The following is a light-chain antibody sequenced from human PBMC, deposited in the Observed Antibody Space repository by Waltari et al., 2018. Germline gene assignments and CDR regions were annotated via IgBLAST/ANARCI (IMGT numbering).Light chain of an antibody. CDR1: SSDVGSSDY. CDR2: HVT. CDR3: SSNAGINNFV. V-gene: IGLV2-8*01. Sequence: QSALTQPPSASGSPGQTVTISCAGTSSDVGSSDYVSWYQKHPGQAPKLLIYHVTKRPSGVPDRFSASKSGNTASLTVSGLQAEDEADYYCSSNAGINNFVFGGGTKLTVL. J-gene: IGLJ2*01.